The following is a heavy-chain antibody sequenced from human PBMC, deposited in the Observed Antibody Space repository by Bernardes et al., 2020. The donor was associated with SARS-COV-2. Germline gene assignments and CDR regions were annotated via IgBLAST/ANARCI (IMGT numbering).Heavy chain of an antibody. CDR3: AAVRPYNWNYMRRYYYGMDV. D-gene: IGHD1-7*01. V-gene: IGHV1-58*01. CDR2: IVVGSGNT. J-gene: IGHJ6*02. Sequence: SVKVSCKASGFTFTSSAVQWVRQARGQRLEWIGWIVVGSGNTNYAQKFQERVTITRDMSTSTAYMELSSLRSEDTAVYYCAAVRPYNWNYMRRYYYGMDVWGQGTTVTVSS. CDR1: GFTFTSSA.